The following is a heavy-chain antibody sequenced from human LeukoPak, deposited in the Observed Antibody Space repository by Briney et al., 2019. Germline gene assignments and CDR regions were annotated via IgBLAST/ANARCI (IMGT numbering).Heavy chain of an antibody. CDR3: ARVPATAMAT. Sequence: GASVKVSCKTSGYTFTGHYMHWVRQAPGQGLEWMGWINPLSGDTNYAQKFEARVTMTRDTSISTAYMELSRLRSDDTAVYYCARVPATAMATWGQGTLVTVSS. D-gene: IGHD5-18*01. CDR1: GYTFTGHY. V-gene: IGHV1-2*02. CDR2: INPLSGDT. J-gene: IGHJ5*02.